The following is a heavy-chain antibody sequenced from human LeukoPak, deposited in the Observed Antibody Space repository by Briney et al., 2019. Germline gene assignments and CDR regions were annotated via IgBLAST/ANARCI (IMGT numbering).Heavy chain of an antibody. D-gene: IGHD6-19*01. V-gene: IGHV7-4-1*02. J-gene: IGHJ6*02. Sequence: GASVKVSCKASGYTFTSYGISWVRQAPGQGLEWMGWINTNTGNPTYAQGFTGRFVFSLDTSVSTAYLQISSLKAEDTAVYYCARGIAVAGIVYYYYGMDVWGQGTTVTVSS. CDR3: ARGIAVAGIVYYYYGMDV. CDR2: INTNTGNP. CDR1: GYTFTSYG.